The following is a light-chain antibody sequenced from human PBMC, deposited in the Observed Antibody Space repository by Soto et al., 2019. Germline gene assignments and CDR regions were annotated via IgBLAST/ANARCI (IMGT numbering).Light chain of an antibody. CDR3: QQYNSYRT. CDR2: KAS. J-gene: IGKJ1*01. Sequence: DIQMTQSPSTLSASVGDRVTITCRASQSISSWLAWYQQKPGKAPKLLIYKASSLESGVPSRFSGSGSGTEITLTISSPQPDDFATYYCQQYNSYRTFGQGTKVEIK. CDR1: QSISSW. V-gene: IGKV1-5*03.